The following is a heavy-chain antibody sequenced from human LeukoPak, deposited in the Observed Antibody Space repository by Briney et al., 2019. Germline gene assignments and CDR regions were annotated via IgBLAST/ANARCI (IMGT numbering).Heavy chain of an antibody. CDR1: GGAISTYY. D-gene: IGHD2-15*01. CDR2: IYYIGST. V-gene: IGHV4-59*08. J-gene: IGHJ3*02. Sequence: SETLSLTCTVSGGAISTYYWSWIRQTPGMGLEWIGYIYYIGSTYYNPSLKSRVTISVDTSKNQFSLKLSSVTAADTAVYYCASAWSARDAFDIWGQGTMVTVSS. CDR3: ASAWSARDAFDI.